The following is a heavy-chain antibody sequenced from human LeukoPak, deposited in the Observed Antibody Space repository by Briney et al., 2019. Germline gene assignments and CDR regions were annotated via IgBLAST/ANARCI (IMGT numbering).Heavy chain of an antibody. CDR3: ASGDSSGWLGGAVDS. V-gene: IGHV3-23*01. CDR1: GFTFSSYG. J-gene: IGHJ4*02. CDR2: ISGSGGSP. Sequence: GGSLRLSCAASGFTFSSYGMSWVRQAPGKGLEWVSFISGSGGSPYYADSVKGRFTSSRDNSKNTLYLQMNSLRAEDTAVYYCASGDSSGWLGGAVDSWGQGTLVTVSS. D-gene: IGHD6-19*01.